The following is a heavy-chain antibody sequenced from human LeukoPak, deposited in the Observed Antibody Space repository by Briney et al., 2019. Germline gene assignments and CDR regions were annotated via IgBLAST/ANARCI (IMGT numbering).Heavy chain of an antibody. V-gene: IGHV1-69*05. J-gene: IGHJ4*02. CDR1: GCTFSSYA. CDR2: VIPIFGTA. CDR3: AGKGYYDSSGYSYYFDY. Sequence: SVKLSCKASGCTFSSYAISWVRQAPGQGLEWMAGVIPIFGTANYAQKFQGRVTITTDESTSTAYMELSSLRSEDTAVYYCAGKGYYDSSGYSYYFDYWGQGTLVTVSS. D-gene: IGHD3-22*01.